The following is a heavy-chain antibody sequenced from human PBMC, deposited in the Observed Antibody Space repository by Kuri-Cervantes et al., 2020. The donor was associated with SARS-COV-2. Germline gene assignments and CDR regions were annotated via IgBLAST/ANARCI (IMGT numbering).Heavy chain of an antibody. Sequence: ETLSLTCAASGFTFSSYGMHWVRQAPGKGLEWVSSISSSSSYIYYADSVKGRFTISRDNAKNSLYLQMNSLRAEDTAVYYCARARRYCSSTSCYLYGMDVWGQGTTVTVSS. CDR1: GFTFSSYG. J-gene: IGHJ6*02. D-gene: IGHD2-2*01. CDR3: ARARRYCSSTSCYLYGMDV. V-gene: IGHV3-21*01. CDR2: ISSSSSYI.